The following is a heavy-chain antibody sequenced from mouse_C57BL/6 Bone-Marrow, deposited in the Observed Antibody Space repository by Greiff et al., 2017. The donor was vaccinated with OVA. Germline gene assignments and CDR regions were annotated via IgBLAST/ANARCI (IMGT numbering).Heavy chain of an antibody. V-gene: IGHV1-69*01. CDR3: ARGRQTDDCGRALDY. D-gene: IGHD2-4*01. J-gene: IGHJ2*01. Sequence: VQLQQPGAELVMPGASVKLSCKASGYTFTSYWMHWVKQRPGQGLEWTGEIDPSVSYTNYNQKFKGKSTLTVAKSSSTAYMQLSSLTSVGSAVYYCARGRQTDDCGRALDYWGQGTTLTVSA. CDR1: GYTFTSYW. CDR2: IDPSVSYT.